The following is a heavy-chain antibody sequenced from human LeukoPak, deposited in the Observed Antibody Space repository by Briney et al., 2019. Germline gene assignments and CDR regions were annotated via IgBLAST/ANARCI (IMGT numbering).Heavy chain of an antibody. CDR1: GFTFSSYG. D-gene: IGHD2-8*02. Sequence: GSLRLSCAASGFTFSSYGMHWVRQAPGKGLEWVAVISYDGSNKYYADSVKGRFTTSRDNSKNTLYLQMNSLRAEDTAVYYCAKDPNPSGLLGHYWGQGTLVTVSS. J-gene: IGHJ4*02. CDR3: AKDPNPSGLLGHY. V-gene: IGHV3-30*18. CDR2: ISYDGSNK.